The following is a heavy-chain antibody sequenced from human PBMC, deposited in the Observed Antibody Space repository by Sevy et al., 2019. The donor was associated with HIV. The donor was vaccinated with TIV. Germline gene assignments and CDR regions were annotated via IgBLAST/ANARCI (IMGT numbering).Heavy chain of an antibody. J-gene: IGHJ6*02. CDR1: GYTFTSYG. CDR2: ISAYNGNT. Sequence: ASVKVSCKASGYTFTSYGISWVRQAPRQGLEWMGWISAYNGNTNYAQKLQGRVTMTTDTSTSTAYMELRSLRSDDTAVYYCAREYARRGASYYYGMDVWGQGTTVTVSS. V-gene: IGHV1-18*01. D-gene: IGHD2-8*01. CDR3: AREYARRGASYYYGMDV.